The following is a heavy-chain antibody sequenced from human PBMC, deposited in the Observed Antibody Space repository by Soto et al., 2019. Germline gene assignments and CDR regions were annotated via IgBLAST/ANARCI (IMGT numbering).Heavy chain of an antibody. CDR3: AKAPGRLYWFDP. D-gene: IGHD2-2*02. V-gene: IGHV3-30*18. CDR1: GFTFSSYG. Sequence: PGGSLRLSCAASGFTFSSYGMHWVRQAPGKGLEWVAVISYDGSNKYYADSVKGRFTISRDNSKNTLYLQMNSLRAEDTAVYYCAKAPGRLYWFDPWGQGTLVTVSS. CDR2: ISYDGSNK. J-gene: IGHJ5*02.